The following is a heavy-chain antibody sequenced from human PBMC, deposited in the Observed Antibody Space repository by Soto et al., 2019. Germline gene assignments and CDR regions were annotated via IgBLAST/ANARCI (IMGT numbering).Heavy chain of an antibody. D-gene: IGHD6-6*01. V-gene: IGHV4-30-4*08. CDR3: ARQSIAARPSLYYYYGMDV. CDR1: GGSISSGGYY. Sequence: SETLSLTCTVSGGSISSGGYYWSWIRQPPGKGLEWIGYIYYSGSTYYNPSLKSRVTISVDTSKNQFSLKLSSVTAADTAVYYCARQSIAARPSLYYYYGMDVWGQGTTATVSS. J-gene: IGHJ6*02. CDR2: IYYSGST.